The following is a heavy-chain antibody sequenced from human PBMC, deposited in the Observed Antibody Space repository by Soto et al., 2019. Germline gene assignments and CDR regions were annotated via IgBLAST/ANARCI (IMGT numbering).Heavy chain of an antibody. Sequence: QVRLVESGGGVVQPGRSLRLSCAASGFTFSSYGMHWVRQAPGKGLEWVAVIWYDGSNKYYADSVKGRFTISRDNSKNTLYLQMNSLRAEDTAVYYCARTPKSSPYYFDYWGQGTLVTVSS. CDR1: GFTFSSYG. J-gene: IGHJ4*02. V-gene: IGHV3-33*01. CDR3: ARTPKSSPYYFDY. CDR2: IWYDGSNK.